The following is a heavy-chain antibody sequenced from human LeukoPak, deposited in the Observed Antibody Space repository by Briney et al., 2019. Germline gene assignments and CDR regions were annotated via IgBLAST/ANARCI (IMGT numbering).Heavy chain of an antibody. Sequence: SETLSLTCTVSGGSISSSSYYWGWIRQPPGKGLEWIGSIYYSGSTYYNPSLKSRVTISVDTSKNQFSLKLSSVTAADTAVYYCARHGGVGTYSSSVYYYYYYYMDVWGKGTTVTVSS. CDR2: IYYSGST. CDR3: ARHGGVGTYSSSVYYYYYYYMDV. J-gene: IGHJ6*03. CDR1: GGSISSSSYY. D-gene: IGHD6-6*01. V-gene: IGHV4-39*01.